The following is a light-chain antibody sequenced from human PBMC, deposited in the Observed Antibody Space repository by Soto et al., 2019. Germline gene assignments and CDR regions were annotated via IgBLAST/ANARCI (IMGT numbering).Light chain of an antibody. V-gene: IGKV1-5*03. CDR3: QQYNSYSMYS. CDR2: EAS. Sequence: DIPMTQSPSTLSASVGDRVTITCRASQSFTKWLAWYQQKPGRAPKLLIYEASSLEGGVPSRYSGSGSGTEFNLTISSLQPDDSATYYCQQYNSYSMYSFGQGTKLETK. CDR1: QSFTKW. J-gene: IGKJ2*03.